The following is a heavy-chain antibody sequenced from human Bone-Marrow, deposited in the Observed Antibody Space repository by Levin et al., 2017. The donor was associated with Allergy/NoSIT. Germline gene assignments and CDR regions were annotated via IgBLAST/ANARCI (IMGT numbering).Heavy chain of an antibody. V-gene: IGHV2-5*02. J-gene: IGHJ4*02. D-gene: IGHD2-8*01. CDR3: ARENGHEYDS. CDR1: GFSLRSPGVG. CDR2: IYWDDDK. Sequence: QTLSLTCTVSGFSLRSPGVGVGWIRQPPGKALVWLALIYWDDDKRYSPSLKSRLTIARDTSKNQVVLTMTNMDPADTATYYCARENGHEYDSWGQGTLVTVSS.